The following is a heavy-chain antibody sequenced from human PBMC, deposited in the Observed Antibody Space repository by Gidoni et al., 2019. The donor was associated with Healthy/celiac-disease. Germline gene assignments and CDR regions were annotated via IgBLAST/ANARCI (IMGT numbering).Heavy chain of an antibody. J-gene: IGHJ4*02. CDR2: ISSSSSET. CDR1: GFTFSDSY. CDR3: ARDFSGSYDY. V-gene: IGHV3-11*06. D-gene: IGHD5-12*01. Sequence: QVQLVESGGGLVQPGGSLRLSCAASGFTFSDSYMSWIRQAPGKGPEWVSYISSSSSETNYADSVKGRFTISRDNAKNPRYLQMNSLRAEDTAVYYCARDFSGSYDYWGQGTLVTVSS.